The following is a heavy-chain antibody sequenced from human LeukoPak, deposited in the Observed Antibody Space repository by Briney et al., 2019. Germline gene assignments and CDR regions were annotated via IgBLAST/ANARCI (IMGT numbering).Heavy chain of an antibody. D-gene: IGHD1-26*01. CDR2: IYHSGST. J-gene: IGHJ4*02. CDR3: ARDLVGAMGY. V-gene: IGHV4-39*07. Sequence: PSETLSLTCTVSGGSISSSSYYWGWIRQPPGKGLEWIGSIYHSGSTYYNPSLKSRVTISVDTSKNQFSLKLSSVTAADTAVYYCARDLVGAMGYWGQGTLVTVSS. CDR1: GGSISSSSYY.